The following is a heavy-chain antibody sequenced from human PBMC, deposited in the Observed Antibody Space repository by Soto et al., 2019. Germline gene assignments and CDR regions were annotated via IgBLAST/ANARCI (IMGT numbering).Heavy chain of an antibody. V-gene: IGHV3-23*01. D-gene: IGHD2-15*01. J-gene: IGHJ3*02. CDR3: EQETVDDI. Sequence: KGLEWVSAISGSGGSKYYADSVKGRFTISRDNSKNTLYLQMNSLRAEEMFFFYCEQETVDDIW. CDR2: ISGSGGSK.